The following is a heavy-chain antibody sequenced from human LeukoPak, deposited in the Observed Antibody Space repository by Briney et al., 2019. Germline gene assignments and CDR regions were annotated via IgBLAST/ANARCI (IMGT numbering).Heavy chain of an antibody. CDR2: IYHSGST. Sequence: SQTLSLTCTVSGGSISSGGYYWGWLRQPPGKGLEWIGYIYHSGSTYYNPSLKSRVTISVDRSKNQFSLKLSSVTAADTAVYYCARDDTSTPSYWGQGTLVTVSS. J-gene: IGHJ4*02. V-gene: IGHV4-30-2*01. CDR1: GGSISSGGYY. CDR3: ARDDTSTPSY.